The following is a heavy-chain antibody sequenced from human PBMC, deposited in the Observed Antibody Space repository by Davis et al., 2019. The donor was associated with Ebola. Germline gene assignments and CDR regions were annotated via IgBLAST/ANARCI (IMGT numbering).Heavy chain of an antibody. CDR1: GFSVSGYY. J-gene: IGHJ6*02. CDR2: VYVAGNT. D-gene: IGHD3-3*01. V-gene: IGHV3-53*01. CDR3: ARDRHEWLSQGNYGMDV. Sequence: GESLKISCAASGFSVSGYYMSWVRQAPGKGLEWVSVVYVAGNTYYADSVKGRFTISRDNFRNTVDLQMNSLTAEDTAVYYCARDRHEWLSQGNYGMDVWGQGTTVTVSS.